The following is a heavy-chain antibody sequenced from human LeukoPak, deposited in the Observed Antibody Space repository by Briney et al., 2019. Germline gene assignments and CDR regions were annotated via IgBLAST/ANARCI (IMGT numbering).Heavy chain of an antibody. CDR3: ARDYCSSTSCLFDC. Sequence: GASVKVSCKASGYTFTNYAMHWVRQAPGQGLEWMGRINPNSGDTNYQGRVTMTRDTSISTAYMELSRLRSDDTAVYYCARDYCSSTSCLFDCWGQGTLVTVSS. CDR1: GYTFTNYA. D-gene: IGHD2-2*01. CDR2: INPNSGDT. V-gene: IGHV1-2*06. J-gene: IGHJ4*02.